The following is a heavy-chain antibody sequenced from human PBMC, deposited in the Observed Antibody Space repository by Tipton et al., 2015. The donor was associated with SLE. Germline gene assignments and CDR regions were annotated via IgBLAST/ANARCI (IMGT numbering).Heavy chain of an antibody. CDR1: GFTFSSYG. CDR3: ARDQHGDGFDP. CDR2: IWYDGSNK. V-gene: IGHV3-33*01. D-gene: IGHD4-17*01. J-gene: IGHJ5*02. Sequence: QLVQSGGGVVQPGRSLRLSCAASGFTFSSYGMHWVRQAPGKGLEWVAVIWYDGSNKYYADSVKGRFTISRDNSKNTLYLQMNSLRAEDTAVYYCARDQHGDGFDPWGQGTLVTVSS.